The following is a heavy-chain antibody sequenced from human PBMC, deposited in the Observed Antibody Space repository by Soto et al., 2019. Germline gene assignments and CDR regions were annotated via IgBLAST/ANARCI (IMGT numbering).Heavy chain of an antibody. CDR3: ARVLTTVTTHFDY. J-gene: IGHJ4*02. Sequence: GGSLRLSCAASGFTVSSNYMSWVRQAPGKGLEWVSVIYSGGSTYYADSVKGRFTISRHNSKNTLYLQMNSLRAEDTAVYYCARVLTTVTTHFDYWGQGTLVTVSS. CDR2: IYSGGST. V-gene: IGHV3-53*04. CDR1: GFTVSSNY. D-gene: IGHD4-17*01.